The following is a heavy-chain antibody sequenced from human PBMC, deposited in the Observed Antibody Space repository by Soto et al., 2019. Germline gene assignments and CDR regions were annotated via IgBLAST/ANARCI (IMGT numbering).Heavy chain of an antibody. CDR1: GGTLSKYY. J-gene: IGHJ5*02. CDR2: IYFTGHP. CDR3: ARDREGHAGDSFWFDP. V-gene: IGHV4-59*01. Sequence: PSETLSLTCTVSGGTLSKYYWSWIRQAPGKGLEWIGYIYFTGHPNYNPSLKSRVSMSVDTHTNQVSLEINSVTAADTAIYYCARDREGHAGDSFWFDPWGPGTLVTVSS. D-gene: IGHD2-15*01.